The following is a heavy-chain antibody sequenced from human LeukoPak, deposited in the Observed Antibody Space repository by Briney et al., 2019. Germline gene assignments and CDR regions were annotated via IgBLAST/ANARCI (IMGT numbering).Heavy chain of an antibody. Sequence: ASVKVSCKASEYTFIDYYIHWVRQAPGQGLEWMGSINPNNGATTYAQQFQGRVTMTRDTSTSTGYMELSSLKSDDTAVYYCARVIVSWSNYYGMDVWGQGTTVTVSS. J-gene: IGHJ6*02. D-gene: IGHD3-22*01. V-gene: IGHV1-2*02. CDR2: INPNNGAT. CDR1: EYTFIDYY. CDR3: ARVIVSWSNYYGMDV.